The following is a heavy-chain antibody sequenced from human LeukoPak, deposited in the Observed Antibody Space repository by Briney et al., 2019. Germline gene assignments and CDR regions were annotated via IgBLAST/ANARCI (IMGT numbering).Heavy chain of an antibody. D-gene: IGHD2-15*01. J-gene: IGHJ4*02. CDR1: GYTFTGYY. CDR3: AIILGYCSGGSCYPGRSFPTQFDY. CDR2: INPNSGGT. V-gene: IGHV1-2*06. Sequence: ASVKVSCKASGYTFTGYYMHWVRQAPGQGLEWMGRINPNSGGTNYAQKFQGRVTMTRDTSISTAYMELSRLRSDDTAVYYCAIILGYCSGGSCYPGRSFPTQFDYWGQGTLVTVSS.